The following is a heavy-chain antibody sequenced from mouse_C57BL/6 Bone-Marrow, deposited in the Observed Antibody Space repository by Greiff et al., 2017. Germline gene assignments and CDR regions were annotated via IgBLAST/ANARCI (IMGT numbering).Heavy chain of an antibody. CDR3: ARSSYYYGSSLYYYAMDY. V-gene: IGHV1-64*01. CDR2: IHPNSGST. J-gene: IGHJ4*01. D-gene: IGHD1-1*01. CDR1: GYTFTSYW. Sequence: QVQLQQPGAELVKPGASVKLSCKASGYTFTSYWMHWVKQRPGQGLEWIGMIHPNSGSTNYNEKFKSKATLTVDKSSRTAYMQLSSLTSEDSAVYYCARSSYYYGSSLYYYAMDYWGQGTSVTVSS.